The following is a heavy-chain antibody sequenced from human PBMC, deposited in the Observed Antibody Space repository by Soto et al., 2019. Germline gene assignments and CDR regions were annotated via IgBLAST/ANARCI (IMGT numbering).Heavy chain of an antibody. CDR3: AREPPSIINAFDI. CDR2: IYYSGST. CDR1: GDSISSYY. Sequence: SETLSLTCTVSGDSISSYYWSWIRQPPGKGLEWIGYIYYSGSTNYNPSLKSRVTISVDTSKNQFSLKLSSVTAADTAVYYCAREPPSIINAFDIWGQGTMVTVSS. J-gene: IGHJ3*02. V-gene: IGHV4-59*01. D-gene: IGHD3-16*01.